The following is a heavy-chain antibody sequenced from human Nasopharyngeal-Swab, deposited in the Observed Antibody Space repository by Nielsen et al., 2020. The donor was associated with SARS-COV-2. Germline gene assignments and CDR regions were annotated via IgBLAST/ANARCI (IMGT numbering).Heavy chain of an antibody. CDR2: INPSGGST. D-gene: IGHD6-13*01. CDR3: ARVKSPGYSSSWYRDYYSMDV. Sequence: APVKVSCKASGYTFTSYYMHWVRQAPGQGLEWMGIINPSGGSTSYAQKFQGRVTMTRDTSTSTVYMELSSLRSEDTAVYYCARVKSPGYSSSWYRDYYSMDVWGQGTTVTVSS. J-gene: IGHJ6*02. V-gene: IGHV1-46*01. CDR1: GYTFTSYY.